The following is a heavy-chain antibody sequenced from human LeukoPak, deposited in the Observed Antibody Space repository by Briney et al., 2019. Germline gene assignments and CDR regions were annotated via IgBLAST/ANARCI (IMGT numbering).Heavy chain of an antibody. CDR1: GFTFSSYS. Sequence: GSLRLSCAASGFTFSSYSMNWVRQAPGKGLEWIGYIYYSGSTNYNPSVKSRVAMSVDTSKNQFSLKLSSVTAADTAIYYCARDGVSGRPHSFDYWGQGTLVTVSS. D-gene: IGHD6-6*01. CDR2: IYYSGST. V-gene: IGHV4-59*01. CDR3: ARDGVSGRPHSFDY. J-gene: IGHJ4*02.